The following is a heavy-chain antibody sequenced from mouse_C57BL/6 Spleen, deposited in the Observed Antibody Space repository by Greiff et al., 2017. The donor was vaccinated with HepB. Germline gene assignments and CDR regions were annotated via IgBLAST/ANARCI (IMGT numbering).Heavy chain of an antibody. CDR3: ARFAPPGTLDY. V-gene: IGHV1-19*01. CDR2: INPYNGGT. Sequence: VQLQQSGPVLVKPGASVKMSCKASGYTFTDYYMNWVKQSHGKSLEWIGVINPYNGGTSYNQKFKGKATLTVDKSSSTAYMELNSLTSEDSAVYYCARFAPPGTLDYWGQGTTLTVSS. CDR1: GYTFTDYY. D-gene: IGHD1-1*01. J-gene: IGHJ2*01.